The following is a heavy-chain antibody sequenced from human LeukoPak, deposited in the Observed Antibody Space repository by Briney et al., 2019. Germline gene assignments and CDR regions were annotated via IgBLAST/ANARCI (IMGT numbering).Heavy chain of an antibody. J-gene: IGHJ3*02. D-gene: IGHD3-22*01. V-gene: IGHV1-2*02. Sequence: ASVKVSCKASGYTFTGYYVHWVRQAPGQGLEWMGWINPNSGGTNYAQKFQGRVTMTRDTSISTAYMELSRLRSDDTAVYYCASGVYDSSGYYYSDDAFDIWGQGTMVTVSS. CDR3: ASGVYDSSGYYYSDDAFDI. CDR2: INPNSGGT. CDR1: GYTFTGYY.